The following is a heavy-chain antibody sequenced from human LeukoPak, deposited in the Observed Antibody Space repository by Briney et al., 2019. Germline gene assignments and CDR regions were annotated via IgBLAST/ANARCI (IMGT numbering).Heavy chain of an antibody. Sequence: PSETLSLTCTVSGGSISSGSYYWSWIRQPAGTGLEWLGRIYTSGSTNYNPSLKSRVTISVDTSKNQFSLKLSSVTAADTAVYYCARERITMVRGDTYYYYYYMDVWGKGTTVTISS. V-gene: IGHV4-61*02. CDR1: GGSISSGSYY. J-gene: IGHJ6*03. CDR2: IYTSGST. D-gene: IGHD3-10*01. CDR3: ARERITMVRGDTYYYYYYMDV.